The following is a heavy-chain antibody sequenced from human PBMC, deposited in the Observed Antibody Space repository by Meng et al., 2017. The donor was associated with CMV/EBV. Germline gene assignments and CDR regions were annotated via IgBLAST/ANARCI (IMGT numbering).Heavy chain of an antibody. Sequence: ISWVRQAPGQGLEWMGGIIPIFGTANYAQKFQGRVTITADESTSTAYMELSSLRSEDTAVYYCARDLFVWESSSSRSAQYYYYGMDVWGQGTTVTVS. D-gene: IGHD6-6*01. CDR3: ARDLFVWESSSSRSAQYYYYGMDV. J-gene: IGHJ6*02. V-gene: IGHV1-69*01. CDR2: IIPIFGTA.